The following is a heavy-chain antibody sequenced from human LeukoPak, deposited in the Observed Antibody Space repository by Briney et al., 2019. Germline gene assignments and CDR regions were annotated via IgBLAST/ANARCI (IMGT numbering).Heavy chain of an antibody. CDR2: IYPGDSDT. J-gene: IGHJ4*02. CDR1: GYSFTSYW. V-gene: IGHV5-51*01. Sequence: GEYLQISCKGSGYSFTSYWIGWVRQMPGQGLEWMGIIYPGDSDTRYSPSFQGQVTISADKSISTAYLQWSSLKASDTAMYYCARRDYYDSSGYYSTYYFDYWGQGTLVTVSS. D-gene: IGHD3-22*01. CDR3: ARRDYYDSSGYYSTYYFDY.